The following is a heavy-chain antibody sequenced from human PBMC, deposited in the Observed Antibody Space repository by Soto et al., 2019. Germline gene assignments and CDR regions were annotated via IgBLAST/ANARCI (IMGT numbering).Heavy chain of an antibody. CDR1: GYTFSDFD. J-gene: IGHJ6*02. D-gene: IGHD3-16*01. V-gene: IGHV1-8*01. CDR2: MNAKSGDT. CDR3: ARGNPFNYAGFDV. Sequence: ASVKVSCKAAGYTFSDFDINWLRQASGQGPEWMGWMNAKSGDTFFAQRFQGKFNMTWDTSLSTAYMEVGSLTSDDTAIYFCARGNPFNYAGFDVWGQGTTVTVSS.